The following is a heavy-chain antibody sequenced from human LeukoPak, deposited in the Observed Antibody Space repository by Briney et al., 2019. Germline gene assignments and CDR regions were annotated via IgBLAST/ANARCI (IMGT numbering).Heavy chain of an antibody. Sequence: GGSLRLSCAGSGFTFSDYYMSWIRQAPGKGLEWVSYISSSGRTIYYADSVKGRFTISRDNAKNSLYLQMNSLRAEDTAVYYCARADSSSSSCYEFDYWGQGTLVTVSS. J-gene: IGHJ4*02. CDR1: GFTFSDYY. CDR3: ARADSSSSSCYEFDY. D-gene: IGHD2-2*01. V-gene: IGHV3-11*04. CDR2: ISSSGRTI.